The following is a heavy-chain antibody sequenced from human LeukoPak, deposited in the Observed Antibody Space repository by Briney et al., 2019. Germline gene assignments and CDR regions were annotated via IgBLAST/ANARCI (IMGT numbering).Heavy chain of an antibody. CDR1: GGSISSGTYY. D-gene: IGHD3-22*01. V-gene: IGHV4-39*07. J-gene: IGHJ4*02. Sequence: SETLSLTCTVSGGSISSGTYYWAWIRQPPGKGLEGIGTIYHSGSTYSNPSLKSRVTISTDTSKNQVSLQVTSVTAADTAVYYCASLWGASGNYYFSGWGQGALVTVSS. CDR3: ASLWGASGNYYFSG. CDR2: IYHSGST.